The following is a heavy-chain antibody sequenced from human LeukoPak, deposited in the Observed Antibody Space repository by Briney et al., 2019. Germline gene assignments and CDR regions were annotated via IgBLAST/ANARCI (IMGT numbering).Heavy chain of an antibody. CDR2: ISYDGSNK. J-gene: IGHJ4*02. CDR1: GFTFSSYG. CDR3: AKRSDYPDN. Sequence: GGSLRLSCAASGFTFSSYGMHWVRQAPGKGLEWVAVISYDGSNKYYADSVKGRFTISRDNSKNTLYLQMNSLRAEDTCVYYCAKRSDYPDNWGQGTLVTVSS. V-gene: IGHV3-30*18.